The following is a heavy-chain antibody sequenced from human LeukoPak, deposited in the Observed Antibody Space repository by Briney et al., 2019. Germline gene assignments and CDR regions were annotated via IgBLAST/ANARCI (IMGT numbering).Heavy chain of an antibody. J-gene: IGHJ4*02. CDR2: VYYSGST. CDR1: GGSINNYY. V-gene: IGHV4-59*08. D-gene: IGHD2-2*01. CDR3: ARGNFLHAF. Sequence: SETLSLTCTVSGGSINNYYWSWIRQPPGKGLEWIGFVYYSGSTNYNPSLKSRVTISVDTSKNQFSLKLTSVTAADTAVYYCARGNFLHAFGGQGTLVTVSP.